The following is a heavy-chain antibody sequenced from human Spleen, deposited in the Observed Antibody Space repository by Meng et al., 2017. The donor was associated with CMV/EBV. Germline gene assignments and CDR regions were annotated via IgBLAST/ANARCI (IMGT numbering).Heavy chain of an antibody. CDR1: GFTFSSYA. V-gene: IGHV3-23*01. Sequence: SLKISCAASGFTFSSYAMSWVRQAPGKGLEWVSAISGSGGSTYYADSVKGRFTISRDNSKNTLYLQMNSLRAEDTAVYYCANAGYCSSTSCYRNGMDVWGQGTTVTVSS. D-gene: IGHD2-2*03. CDR3: ANAGYCSSTSCYRNGMDV. J-gene: IGHJ6*02. CDR2: ISGSGGST.